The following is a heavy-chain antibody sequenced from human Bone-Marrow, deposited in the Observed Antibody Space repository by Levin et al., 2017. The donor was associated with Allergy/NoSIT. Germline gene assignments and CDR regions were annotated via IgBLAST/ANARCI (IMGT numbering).Heavy chain of an antibody. V-gene: IGHV4-34*01. CDR1: GDSFSGYF. Sequence: SETLSLTCAVNGDSFSGYFWTWIRQPPGGGLEWIGQINSNGITTYNPSLERRVILSVDPTKNQFSLKLNFLTAADTAVYFCARGGEVPSQYYLDYWGQGTLVTVS. J-gene: IGHJ4*02. CDR2: INSNGIT. CDR3: ARGGEVPSQYYLDY. D-gene: IGHD1-1*01.